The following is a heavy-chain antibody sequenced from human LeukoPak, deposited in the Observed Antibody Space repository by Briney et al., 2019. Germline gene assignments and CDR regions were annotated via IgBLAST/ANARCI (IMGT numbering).Heavy chain of an antibody. V-gene: IGHV3-30*02. CDR3: ANLAYYDSRAAFDY. D-gene: IGHD3-22*01. J-gene: IGHJ4*02. CDR2: IRYDGSNK. CDR1: GFTFSSYG. Sequence: GGSLRLSCAASGFTFSSYGMHWVRQAPGKGLEWVAFIRYDGSNKYYADSVKGRFTISRDNSKNTLYLQMNSLRAEDTAVYYCANLAYYDSRAAFDYWGQGTLVTVSS.